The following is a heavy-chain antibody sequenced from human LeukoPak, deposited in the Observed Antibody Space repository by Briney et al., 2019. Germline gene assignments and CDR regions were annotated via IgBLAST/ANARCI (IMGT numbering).Heavy chain of an antibody. CDR1: GSSISSYY. V-gene: IGHV4-59*01. CDR2: IYYSGST. CDR3: AREREGQWLSQGPHDAFDI. D-gene: IGHD6-19*01. Sequence: PSETLSLTCTVSGSSISSYYWSWIRQPPGKGLEWIGYIYYSGSTNYNPSLKSRVTISVDTSKNQFSLKLSSVTAADTAVYYCAREREGQWLSQGPHDAFDIWGQGTMVTVPS. J-gene: IGHJ3*02.